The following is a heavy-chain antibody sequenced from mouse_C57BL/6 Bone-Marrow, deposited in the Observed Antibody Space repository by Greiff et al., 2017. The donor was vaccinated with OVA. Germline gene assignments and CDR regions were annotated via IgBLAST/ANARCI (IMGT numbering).Heavy chain of an antibody. Sequence: QVQLQQPGAELVKPGASVKLSCKASGYTFTSYWMQWVKQRPGQGLEWIGEIDPSASYTTYKQKFKGKATLTVDTSSSTAYLQLSSLTSEDSAVYYCARPVVARNWYFDVWGTGTTVTVSS. J-gene: IGHJ1*03. V-gene: IGHV1-50*01. CDR2: IDPSASYT. CDR1: GYTFTSYW. CDR3: ARPVVARNWYFDV. D-gene: IGHD1-1*01.